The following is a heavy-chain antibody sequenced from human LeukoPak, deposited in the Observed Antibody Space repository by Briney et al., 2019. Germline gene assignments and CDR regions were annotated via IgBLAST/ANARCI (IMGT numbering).Heavy chain of an antibody. J-gene: IGHJ5*02. CDR3: ARVTTVVERWFDP. V-gene: IGHV1-8*03. CDR2: MNPNSGNT. CDR1: GYTFTSYD. Sequence: GASVKVFCKASGYTFTSYDINWVRQATGQGLEWMGWMNPNSGNTGYAQKFQGRVTITRNTSISTAYMELSSLRSEDTAVYYCARVTTVVERWFDPWGQGTLVTVSS. D-gene: IGHD4-23*01.